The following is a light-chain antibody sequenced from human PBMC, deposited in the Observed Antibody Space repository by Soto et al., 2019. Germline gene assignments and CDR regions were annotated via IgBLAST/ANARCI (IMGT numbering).Light chain of an antibody. Sequence: AIQLTQPPSSLSASVGDRVTITCRASQGISSALAWYQHKPGKAPKLLIYDASSLESGVPSRFSGSGSGTDFTLTISSLQPEDFATYYCQQFNSYLYTFGQGTKLEIK. CDR2: DAS. CDR1: QGISSA. V-gene: IGKV1-13*02. CDR3: QQFNSYLYT. J-gene: IGKJ2*01.